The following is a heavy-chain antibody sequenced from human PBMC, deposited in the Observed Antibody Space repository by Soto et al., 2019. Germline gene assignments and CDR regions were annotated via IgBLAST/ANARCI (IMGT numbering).Heavy chain of an antibody. J-gene: IGHJ4*02. Sequence: QVQLQESGPGRVKPSGTLFLTCAVSGDSISSDKWWSWVRQPPGKGLEWIGEIHHSGRTNYNPSLKSRVTILVEKSKNQVSLELSSMTAADTAVYYCARGGDWQFDYWGQGTLVSVSS. CDR2: IHHSGRT. V-gene: IGHV4-4*02. CDR1: GDSISSDKW. CDR3: ARGGDWQFDY. D-gene: IGHD2-21*02.